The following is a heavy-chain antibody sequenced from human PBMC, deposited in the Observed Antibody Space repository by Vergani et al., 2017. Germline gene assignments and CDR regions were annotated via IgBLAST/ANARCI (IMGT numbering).Heavy chain of an antibody. CDR2: IYYSGST. CDR1: NDSVSNTFYY. CDR3: AMSSGWTYFDY. Sequence: QVQLQESGPGLVKPSETLSLTCTVSNDSVSNTFYYWGWIRPTPGKGLEWIGYIYYSGSTNYNPSLKSRVTISVDTSKNQFSLKLSSVTAADTAVYYCAMSSGWTYFDYWGQGTLVTVSS. J-gene: IGHJ4*02. V-gene: IGHV4-61*01. D-gene: IGHD6-19*01.